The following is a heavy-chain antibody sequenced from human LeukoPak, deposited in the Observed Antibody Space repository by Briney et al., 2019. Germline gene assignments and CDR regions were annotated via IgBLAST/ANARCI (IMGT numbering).Heavy chain of an antibody. CDR3: ARGLITYYYDSSGYYPGDY. D-gene: IGHD3-22*01. V-gene: IGHV1-2*02. CDR2: INPNSGGT. Sequence: ASVKVSCKASGYTFTSYYMHWVRQAPGQGLEWMGWINPNSGGTNYAQKFQGRVTMTRDTSISTAYMELSRLRSDDTAVYYCARGLITYYYDSSGYYPGDYWGQGTLVTVSS. J-gene: IGHJ4*02. CDR1: GYTFTSYY.